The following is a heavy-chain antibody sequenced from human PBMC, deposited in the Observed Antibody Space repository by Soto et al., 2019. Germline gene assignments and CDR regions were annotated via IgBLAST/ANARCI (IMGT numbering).Heavy chain of an antibody. CDR1: GYTFTSYG. Sequence: GASVKVSCKASGYTFTSYGISWVRQAPGQGLEWMGWISAYNGNTNYAQKLQGRVTMTTDTSTSTAYMELRSLRSDDTAVYYCATGYCSGGSCRNWFDPWGQGTLVTVS. CDR3: ATGYCSGGSCRNWFDP. J-gene: IGHJ5*02. CDR2: ISAYNGNT. D-gene: IGHD2-15*01. V-gene: IGHV1-18*01.